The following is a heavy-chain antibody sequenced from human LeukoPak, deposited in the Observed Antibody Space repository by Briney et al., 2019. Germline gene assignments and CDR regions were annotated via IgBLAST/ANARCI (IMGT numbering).Heavy chain of an antibody. CDR3: ARRSSGSPPFYFDY. CDR1: GFTFSSYW. Sequence: GGSLRLSCAASGFTFSSYWMHWVRQAPGKGLVWVSRINSDGSTTNYADSVKGRFTNSRDNAKNTLYLQMNSLRAEDTAMYYCARRSSGSPPFYFDYWGQGTLVTVPS. D-gene: IGHD1-26*01. J-gene: IGHJ4*02. V-gene: IGHV3-74*01. CDR2: INSDGSTT.